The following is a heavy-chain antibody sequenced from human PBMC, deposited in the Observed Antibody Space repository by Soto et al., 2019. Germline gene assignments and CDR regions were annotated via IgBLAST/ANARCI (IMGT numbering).Heavy chain of an antibody. CDR2: ISAYNGNT. CDR3: DRRGKDCTIGVCCFYGMAA. J-gene: IGHJ6*02. V-gene: IGHV1-18*01. Sequence: QVQLVQSVAEVKKPGASVKVSCNASGYPFTSYGISWVRQAPGQGLAWMGWISAYNGNTNYAQKLQGRVTMTNETFESSAYMELRRVRSADTVVYYGDRRGKDCTIGVCCFYGMAAWGQGTTVTVSS. D-gene: IGHD2-8*01. CDR1: GYPFTSYG.